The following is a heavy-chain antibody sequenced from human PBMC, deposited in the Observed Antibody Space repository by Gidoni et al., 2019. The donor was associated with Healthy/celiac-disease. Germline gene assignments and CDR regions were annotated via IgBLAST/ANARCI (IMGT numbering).Heavy chain of an antibody. V-gene: IGHV3-49*04. CDR3: TSGNHDYPGY. CDR1: GFTFGDYA. D-gene: IGHD4-17*01. Sequence: EVQLVESGGGLVQPGRSLRLSCTASGFTFGDYAMSWVRQAPGKGLEWVGFIRSKAYGGTTEYAASVKGRFTISRDDSKSIAYLQMNSLKTEDTAVYYCTSGNHDYPGYWGQGTLVTVSS. J-gene: IGHJ4*02. CDR2: IRSKAYGGTT.